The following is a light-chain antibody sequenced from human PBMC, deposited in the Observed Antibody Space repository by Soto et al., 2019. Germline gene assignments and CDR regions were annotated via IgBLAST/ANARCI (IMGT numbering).Light chain of an antibody. J-gene: IGKJ2*01. V-gene: IGKV2-30*01. CDR2: KVS. CDR3: MQGTHWPPYT. CDR1: QSLAYSDGNTY. Sequence: DVVMTQSPLSLPVTLGQPASISCRSSQSLAYSDGNTYLNWFQQRPGQSPRRLIYKVSNRDSGVPDRFSGSGSATDFTLKISRVEAEDVGVYYCMQGTHWPPYTFGQGNKLEIK.